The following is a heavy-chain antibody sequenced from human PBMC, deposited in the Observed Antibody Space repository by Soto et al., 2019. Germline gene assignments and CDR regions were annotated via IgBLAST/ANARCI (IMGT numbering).Heavy chain of an antibody. CDR2: MNPSGGST. Sequence: GASVKVSCKASGYTFTSYYMHWVRQATGQGLEWMGRMNPSGGSTGYAQKFQGRVTVTRNTSISTAYMELSSLRSEDTAVYYCARGYSSGWTDYWGQGTLVTVSS. J-gene: IGHJ4*02. CDR1: GYTFTSYY. V-gene: IGHV1-8*02. CDR3: ARGYSSGWTDY. D-gene: IGHD6-19*01.